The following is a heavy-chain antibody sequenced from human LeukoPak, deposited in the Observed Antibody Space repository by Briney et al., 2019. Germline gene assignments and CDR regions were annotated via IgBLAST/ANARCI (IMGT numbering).Heavy chain of an antibody. D-gene: IGHD1-26*01. V-gene: IGHV3-23*01. CDR2: ISGNGDIT. J-gene: IGHJ3*02. CDR3: AKAKPIVGGITVSAFDI. Sequence: GGSLRLSCAASGFTFSSYAMSWVRQAPGKGLEWVSGISGNGDITYAADSVKGRFTISRDNSKNTLYLQMNNLGAEDTAVYYCAKAKPIVGGITVSAFDIWGQGTMVTVSS. CDR1: GFTFSSYA.